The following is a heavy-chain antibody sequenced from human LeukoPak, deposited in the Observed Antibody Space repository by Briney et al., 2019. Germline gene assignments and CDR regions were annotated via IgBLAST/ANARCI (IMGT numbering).Heavy chain of an antibody. CDR1: GYTFTSYG. CDR2: ISAYSGDT. CDR3: ARDRDGIAVALDY. V-gene: IGHV1-18*01. D-gene: IGHD6-19*01. J-gene: IGHJ4*02. Sequence: ASVKVSCKASGYTFTSYGISWVRQAPGQGLEWMGWISAYSGDTNYAQKFQGRATMTTDTSTSTAYMELRSLRSDDTAVYYCARDRDGIAVALDYWGQGTLVTVSS.